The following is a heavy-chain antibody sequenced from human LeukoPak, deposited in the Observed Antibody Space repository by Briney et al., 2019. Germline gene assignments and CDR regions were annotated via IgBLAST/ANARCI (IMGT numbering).Heavy chain of an antibody. J-gene: IGHJ5*02. V-gene: IGHV1-2*06. CDR1: GYTFTGYY. CDR2: INPNSGGT. D-gene: IGHD2-2*01. CDR3: ARSVPADPGWFDP. Sequence: GASVKVSCKASGYTFTGYYMHWVRQAPGQGLEWMGRINPNSGGTNYAQKFQGRVTMTRDTSISTAYMELSRLRSDDTAVYYCARSVPADPGWFDPWGQGTLVTVSS.